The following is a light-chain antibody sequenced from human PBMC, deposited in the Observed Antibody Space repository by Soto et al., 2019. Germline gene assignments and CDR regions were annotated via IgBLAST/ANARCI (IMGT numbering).Light chain of an antibody. CDR1: SSDVGGYNY. J-gene: IGLJ3*02. V-gene: IGLV2-14*01. Sequence: QSALTQPASVSGSPGQSITISCTGTSSDVGGYNYVSWYQQHPGKAPKLMIYEVSNRPSGVSNRFSGSKSGNTASLTISGLQAEDEAAYYCSSYTSSGTRVFGGGTKLTVL. CDR3: SSYTSSGTRV. CDR2: EVS.